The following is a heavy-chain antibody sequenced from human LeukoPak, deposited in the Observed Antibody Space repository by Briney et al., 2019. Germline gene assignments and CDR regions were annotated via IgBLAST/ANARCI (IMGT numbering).Heavy chain of an antibody. CDR1: GFDFSNYW. D-gene: IGHD4-11*01. V-gene: IGHV3-7*03. CDR2: IKQDGSEK. J-gene: IGHJ4*02. CDR3: ASNYGG. Sequence: GGSLRLSCAASGFDFSNYWMYWVRQAPGKGLEWVANIKQDGSEKYYVDSVRGRFTISRDNAKNSLSLQMNSLRAEDTAVYFCASNYGGWGQGTLVTVSS.